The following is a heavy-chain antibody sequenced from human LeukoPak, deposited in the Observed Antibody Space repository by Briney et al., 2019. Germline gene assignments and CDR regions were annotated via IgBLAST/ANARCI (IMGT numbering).Heavy chain of an antibody. CDR2: INHSGST. CDR3: ARSLAVAPFRNYYYYGMDV. J-gene: IGHJ6*02. D-gene: IGHD6-19*01. Sequence: SETLSLTCAVYGGSLSGYYWSWIRQPPGKGLEWIGEINHSGSTNYNPSLKSRVTISVDTSKNQFSLKLSSVTAADTAVYYCARSLAVAPFRNYYYYGMDVWGQGTTVTVSS. CDR1: GGSLSGYY. V-gene: IGHV4-34*01.